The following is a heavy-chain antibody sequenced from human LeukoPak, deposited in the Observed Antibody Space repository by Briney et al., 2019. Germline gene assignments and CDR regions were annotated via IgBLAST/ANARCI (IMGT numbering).Heavy chain of an antibody. CDR3: ARDRPPYCSSTSCHNNWFDP. Sequence: SETLSLTCTVSGGSISSYYWSWIRQPAGKGLEWIGRIYTSGSTNYNPSLKSRVTISVDTSKNQFSLKLSSVTAADTAVYYCARDRPPYCSSTSCHNNWFDPWGQGTLVTVSS. J-gene: IGHJ5*02. V-gene: IGHV4-4*07. CDR2: IYTSGST. CDR1: GGSISSYY. D-gene: IGHD2-2*01.